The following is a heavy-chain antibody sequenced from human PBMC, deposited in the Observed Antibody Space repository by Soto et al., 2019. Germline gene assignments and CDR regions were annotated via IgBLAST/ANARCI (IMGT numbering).Heavy chain of an antibody. V-gene: IGHV4-39*01. J-gene: IGHJ4*02. CDR3: ARLIHCKTTSCYFDY. Sequence: SETLSLTCTVSGGSIISGDYYWSWIRQPPGKGLEWIGCVYYSGSTYYNPSLKSRVTISVDTSKNQFSLRLSSVTAADTAVFYCARLIHCKTTSCYFDYWGPGTLVTVSS. D-gene: IGHD2-2*01. CDR1: GGSIISGDYY. CDR2: VYYSGST.